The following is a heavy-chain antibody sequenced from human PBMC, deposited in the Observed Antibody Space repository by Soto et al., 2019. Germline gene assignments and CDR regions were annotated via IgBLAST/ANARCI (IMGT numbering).Heavy chain of an antibody. CDR2: IHYTGSR. Sequence: PSETLSLTCTLSVASVSDYYWKWVRQPLGKGLEWIGFIHYTGSRIFNPSLQSRVTMSVDVSQNQFSLRLTSVTAADTAIYYCARWGHPAVKAFDIWGQGTTVTVSS. CDR3: ARWGHPAVKAFDI. CDR1: VASVSDYY. D-gene: IGHD3-16*01. J-gene: IGHJ3*02. V-gene: IGHV4-59*02.